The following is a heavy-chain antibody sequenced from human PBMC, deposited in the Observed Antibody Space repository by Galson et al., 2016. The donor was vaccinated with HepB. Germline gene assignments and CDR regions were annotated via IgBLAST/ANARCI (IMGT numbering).Heavy chain of an antibody. V-gene: IGHV3-48*02. CDR2: ISGGSYTI. Sequence: SLRLSCAASGFALSSYNMNWVRQAPGKGLEWISYISGGSYTINYAGSVKGRFTISRDNARNSLYLQMNSLRDDDTAVYYCTRGLNVDLSGWYFDLWGRGALVTVSS. CDR1: GFALSSYN. J-gene: IGHJ2*01. CDR3: TRGLNVDLSGWYFDL. D-gene: IGHD3-10*01.